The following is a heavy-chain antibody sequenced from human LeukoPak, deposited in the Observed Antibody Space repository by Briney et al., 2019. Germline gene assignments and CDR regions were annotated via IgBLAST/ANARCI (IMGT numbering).Heavy chain of an antibody. J-gene: IGHJ2*01. CDR3: ARVQVAANTDYRYFDL. D-gene: IGHD2-15*01. Sequence: GGSLRLSCAASGLTFSNYGIHWVRQAPGNGLEWVAVIGNHESYKYYADSVKGRLTISRDNSNNTLYLQMSSLRAEDTAVYYCARVQVAANTDYRYFDLWGRGTLVIVSS. CDR2: IGNHESYK. V-gene: IGHV3-33*01. CDR1: GLTFSNYG.